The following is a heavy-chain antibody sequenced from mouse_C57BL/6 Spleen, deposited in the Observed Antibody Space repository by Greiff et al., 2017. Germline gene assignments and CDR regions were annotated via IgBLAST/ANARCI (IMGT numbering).Heavy chain of an antibody. D-gene: IGHD2-1*01. V-gene: IGHV1-82*01. CDR3: AREGSYGNYFDY. CDR2: IDPGDGDT. Sequence: QVQLKEPGPELVKPGASVKISCKASGYAFSSSWMHWVKQRPGKGLEWIGRIDPGDGDTNYNGKFKGKATLTADTSSSTASMQLSSLTSEDSAVYFCAREGSYGNYFDYWGQGTTLTVSS. J-gene: IGHJ2*01. CDR1: GYAFSSSW.